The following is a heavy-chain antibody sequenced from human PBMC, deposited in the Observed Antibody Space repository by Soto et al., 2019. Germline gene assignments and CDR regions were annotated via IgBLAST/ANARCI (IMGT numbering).Heavy chain of an antibody. D-gene: IGHD2-2*01. CDR1: GGSFSGYY. V-gene: IGHV4-34*01. CDR2: INHSGST. CDR3: ARVSLECSSTSCYRFYYYYYMDV. Sequence: QVQLQQWGAGLLKPSEILSLTCAVYGGSFSGYYWSWIRQPPGKGLEWIGEINHSGSTNYNPSLKSRVTISVDTSKNQFSLKLSSVTAADTAVYYCARVSLECSSTSCYRFYYYYYMDVWGKGTTVTVSS. J-gene: IGHJ6*03.